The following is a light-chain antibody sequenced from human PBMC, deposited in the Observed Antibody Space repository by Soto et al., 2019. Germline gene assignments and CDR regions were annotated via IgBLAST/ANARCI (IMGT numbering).Light chain of an antibody. J-gene: IGLJ1*01. Sequence: QSALPQPRSVSGSPGQSVTISCTGTSSDVGGYDYVSWYQQHPGKAPKLMIYDVSKRPSGVPDRFSGSKSGNTASLTISGVQAEDEADYYCCSYAGSYTYVFGTGTKLTVL. CDR3: CSYAGSYTYV. V-gene: IGLV2-11*01. CDR1: SSDVGGYDY. CDR2: DVS.